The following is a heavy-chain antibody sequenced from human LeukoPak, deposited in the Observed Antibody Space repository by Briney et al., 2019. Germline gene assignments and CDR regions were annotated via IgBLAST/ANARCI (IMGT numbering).Heavy chain of an antibody. CDR2: IKQDGSEK. D-gene: IGHD5-24*01. Sequence: PAGSLRLSCAASGFNFSSDWMGWVRQAQGKGLEWVANIKQDGSEKYYVDSVKGRFTIYRDNAKNSLYLQMNSLSAEDTAVYYCARDGDGYNYPYWGQGTLVTVSS. J-gene: IGHJ4*02. V-gene: IGHV3-7*01. CDR1: GFNFSSDW. CDR3: ARDGDGYNYPY.